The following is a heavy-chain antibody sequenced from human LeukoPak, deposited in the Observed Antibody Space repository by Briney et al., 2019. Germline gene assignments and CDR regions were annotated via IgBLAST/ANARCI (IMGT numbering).Heavy chain of an antibody. CDR1: GGTFSSYA. D-gene: IGHD1-1*01. J-gene: IGHJ3*02. CDR2: IIPIFGTA. Sequence: ASVKVSCKASGGTFSSYAISWVRQAPGQGLEWMGGIIPIFGTANYAQKFQGRVTITADESTSTVYMELSSLRSEDTAVYYCARAGTTGNVGSDDAFDIWGQGTMVTVSS. CDR3: ARAGTTGNVGSDDAFDI. V-gene: IGHV1-69*01.